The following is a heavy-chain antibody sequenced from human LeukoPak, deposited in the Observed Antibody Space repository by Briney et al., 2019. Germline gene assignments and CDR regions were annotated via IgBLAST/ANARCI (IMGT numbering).Heavy chain of an antibody. CDR3: VRTGWELLTT. D-gene: IGHD4-23*01. V-gene: IGHV4-59*11. CDR2: YFDTGST. CDR1: GASFESHY. Sequence: SSETLSLTCNVSGASFESHYWTWIRQTPDKRPEWIGYYFDTGSTDFNPSLKSRVAMSVDRSKNQFFLRLKSVTAADTAVYYCVRTGWELLTTWGPGTLVTVSS. J-gene: IGHJ4*02.